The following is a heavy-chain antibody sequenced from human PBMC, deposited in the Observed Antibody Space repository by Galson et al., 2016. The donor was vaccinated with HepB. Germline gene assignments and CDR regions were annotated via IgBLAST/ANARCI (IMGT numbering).Heavy chain of an antibody. D-gene: IGHD3-16*01. V-gene: IGHV1-69*06. CDR3: AAGENFYFNWLDA. Sequence: SVKVSCKASGGTFTTSALSWVRQAPGQGLEWMGGIIPLFGTTNNAQKFQGRVTIAADKSTTTVHMELSSLRIEDTAVYYCAAGENFYFNWLDAWGQGTLVTVSS. J-gene: IGHJ5*02. CDR2: IIPLFGTT. CDR1: GGTFTTSA.